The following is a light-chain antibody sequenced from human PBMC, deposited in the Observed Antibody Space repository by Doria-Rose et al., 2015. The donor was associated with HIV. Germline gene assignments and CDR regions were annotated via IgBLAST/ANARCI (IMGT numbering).Light chain of an antibody. J-gene: IGKJ2*01. CDR2: GAS. V-gene: IGKV3-15*01. Sequence: ATLSVSPGERATLSCRASQSVSSNLAWYQQKPGQAPRLLIYGASTRAIGIPARFSGSGPGTEFTLTISSLQSEDFAVYYCQQYNNWPLYTFGQGAKLEIK. CDR1: QSVSSN. CDR3: QQYNNWPLYT.